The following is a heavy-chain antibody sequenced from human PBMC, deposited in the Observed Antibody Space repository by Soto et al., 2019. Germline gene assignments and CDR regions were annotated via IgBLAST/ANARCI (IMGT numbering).Heavy chain of an antibody. CDR2: FDPEDGET. J-gene: IGHJ3*02. D-gene: IGHD3-9*01. V-gene: IGHV1-24*01. Sequence: ASVKVSCKVSGYTLTELSMHWVRQAPGKGLEWMGGFDPEDGETIYAQKFQGRVTMTEDTSTDTAYMELSSLRSEDTAVYYCASDSVYDILTGSQPLDAFDIWGQGTMVTVSS. CDR1: GYTLTELS. CDR3: ASDSVYDILTGSQPLDAFDI.